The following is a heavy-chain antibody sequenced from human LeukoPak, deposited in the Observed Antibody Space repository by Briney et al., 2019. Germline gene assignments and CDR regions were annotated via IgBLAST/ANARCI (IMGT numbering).Heavy chain of an antibody. CDR2: IYHSGST. Sequence: SETLSLTCTVSGYSISSGYYWGWIRQPPGKGLEWIGSIYHSGSTYYNPSLKSRVTISVDTSKNQFSLKLSSVTAADTAVYYCARGTGTSYYYYYMDVWGKGTTVTVSS. CDR3: ARGTGTSYYYYYMDV. D-gene: IGHD1-1*01. V-gene: IGHV4-38-2*02. J-gene: IGHJ6*03. CDR1: GYSISSGYY.